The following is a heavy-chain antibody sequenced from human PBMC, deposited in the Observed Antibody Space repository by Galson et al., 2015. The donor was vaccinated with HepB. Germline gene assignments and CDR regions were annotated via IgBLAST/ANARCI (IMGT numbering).Heavy chain of an antibody. CDR3: TRPPYSMRPWTSMDV. CDR2: IRSKANSYAT. Sequence: SLRLSCAASGFTFSGSAMHWVRQASGKGLEWVGRIRSKANSYATAYAASVKGRFTISRDDSKSTAYLQMNSLKTEDTAVYYCTRPPYSMRPWTSMDVWGKGTTVTVSS. CDR1: GFTFSGSA. V-gene: IGHV3-73*01. J-gene: IGHJ6*03. D-gene: IGHD4-11*01.